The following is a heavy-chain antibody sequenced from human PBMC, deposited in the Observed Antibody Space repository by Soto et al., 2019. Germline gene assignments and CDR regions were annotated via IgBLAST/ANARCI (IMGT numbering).Heavy chain of an antibody. CDR1: GFTFSSYA. CDR2: ISGSGGST. Sequence: GGSLRLSCAASGFTFSSYAMSWVRQAPGKGLDGGSAISGSGGSTYYADSVKGQVTISRDNSKNTLYLQMSSLRAADTAVYYCAKDLPTTDYSDSSGYPGAFDIWGQGTMVTVSS. CDR3: AKDLPTTDYSDSSGYPGAFDI. D-gene: IGHD3-22*01. J-gene: IGHJ3*02. V-gene: IGHV3-23*01.